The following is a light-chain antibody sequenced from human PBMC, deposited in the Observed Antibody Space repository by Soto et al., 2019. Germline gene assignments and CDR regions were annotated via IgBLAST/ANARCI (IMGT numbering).Light chain of an antibody. J-gene: IGKJ2*03. CDR2: SAS. CDR3: QHGYVAPYS. CDR1: QDINVY. Sequence: DIQMTQSPSSVSASIGDTVTITCRASQDINVYLNWYQQKPGEVPKLLIYSASTLHSGVPSRFTGSGSETDFTLTIRSLQPEDSPTHYCQHGYVAPYSVVQGTKVDIK. V-gene: IGKV1-39*01.